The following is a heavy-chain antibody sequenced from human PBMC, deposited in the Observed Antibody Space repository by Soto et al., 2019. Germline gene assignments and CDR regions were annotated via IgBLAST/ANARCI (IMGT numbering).Heavy chain of an antibody. CDR3: AGANLTNYKGFDP. Sequence: PSETLSLTCTVSGGSISSGGYYWSWIRQHPGKGLEWIGYIYYSGSTYYNPSLKSRVTISVDTSKNQFSLKLSSVTAADTAVYYGAGANLTNYKGFDPWGQGTLVTGSS. J-gene: IGHJ5*02. CDR1: GGSISSGGYY. CDR2: IYYSGST. D-gene: IGHD1-7*01. V-gene: IGHV4-31*08.